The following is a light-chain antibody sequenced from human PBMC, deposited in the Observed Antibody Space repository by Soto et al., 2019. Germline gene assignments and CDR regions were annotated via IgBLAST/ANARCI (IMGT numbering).Light chain of an antibody. J-gene: IGKJ1*01. CDR3: QHYNGYRWT. CDR1: QSISSW. Sequence: DIQMTQSPSTLSASVGDRITITCRASQSISSWLAWYQQKPGKAPKLLIYKASSLESGVPSRFSGSGSGTEFTLTISSLQPDDFATYYCQHYNGYRWTFGQGTKVEIK. CDR2: KAS. V-gene: IGKV1-5*03.